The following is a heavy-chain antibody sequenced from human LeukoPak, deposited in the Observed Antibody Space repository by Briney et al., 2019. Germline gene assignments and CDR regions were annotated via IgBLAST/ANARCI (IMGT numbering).Heavy chain of an antibody. V-gene: IGHV3-33*01. Sequence: GRSLRLSCAASGFTFSSYGMHWVRHAPGKWMYSPAITWNNGINKHSADSVKGRFTISRDNSKNTLYLQMNSLRAEDTALYYCARDQDAYSSGWYGVFDFWGQGSLVTVSS. D-gene: IGHD6-19*01. J-gene: IGHJ4*02. CDR3: ARDQDAYSSGWYGVFDF. CDR2: TWNNGINK. CDR1: GFTFSSYG.